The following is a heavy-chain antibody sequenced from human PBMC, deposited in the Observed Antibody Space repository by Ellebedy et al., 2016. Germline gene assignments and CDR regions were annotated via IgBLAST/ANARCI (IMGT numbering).Heavy chain of an antibody. CDR3: ARDAFTLSDY. CDR1: GYNFAAYR. CDR2: ISPRDSET. V-gene: IGHV5-51*01. J-gene: IGHJ4*02. Sequence: GGSLRLSXRASGYNFAAYRIVWVRQMPGKGLEWMGLISPRDSETKYSPSFQGQVTFSADKSISTAYLQWSSLKASDTAMYYCARDAFTLSDYWGQGTLVTVSS. D-gene: IGHD3-3*02.